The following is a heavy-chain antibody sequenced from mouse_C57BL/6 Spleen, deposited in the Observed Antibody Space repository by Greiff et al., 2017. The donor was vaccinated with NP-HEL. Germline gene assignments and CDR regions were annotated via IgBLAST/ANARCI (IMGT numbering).Heavy chain of an antibody. J-gene: IGHJ3*01. V-gene: IGHV6-3*01. CDR1: GFTFSNYW. CDR3: TEDLYYDYGFAY. D-gene: IGHD2-4*01. Sequence: EVQLQESGGGLVQPGGSMKLSCVASGFTFSNYWMNWVRQSPEKGLEWVAQIRLKSDNYATHYAESVKGRFTISRDDSKSSVYLQMNNLRAEDTGIYYCTEDLYYDYGFAYWGQGTLVTVSA. CDR2: IRLKSDNYAT.